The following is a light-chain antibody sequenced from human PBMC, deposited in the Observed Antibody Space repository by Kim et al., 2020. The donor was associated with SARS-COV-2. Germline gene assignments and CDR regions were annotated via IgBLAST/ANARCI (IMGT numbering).Light chain of an antibody. CDR2: QHN. V-gene: IGLV3-1*01. CDR3: QAWDSSTVV. Sequence: SVSPGQTASITCSGDKLGDKYACWYQQKPGQSPVLVIYQHNKRPSGIPERFSGSNSGNTATLTISGTQAMDEADYYCQAWDSSTVVFGTGTQLPVL. CDR1: KLGDKY. J-gene: IGLJ2*01.